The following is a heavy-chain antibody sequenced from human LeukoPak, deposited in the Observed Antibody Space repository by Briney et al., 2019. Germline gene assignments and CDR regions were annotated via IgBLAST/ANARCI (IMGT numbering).Heavy chain of an antibody. CDR3: ARDLAD. V-gene: IGHV3-30-3*01. J-gene: IGHJ4*02. Sequence: GGSLRLSCAASGFTFSSYAMHWVRQAPGKGLEWVAVISYDGSNKYYADSVKGRFTISRDNSKNTLYLQMNSLRAEDTAVYYCARDLADWGQGTLVTVSS. CDR1: GFTFSSYA. CDR2: ISYDGSNK.